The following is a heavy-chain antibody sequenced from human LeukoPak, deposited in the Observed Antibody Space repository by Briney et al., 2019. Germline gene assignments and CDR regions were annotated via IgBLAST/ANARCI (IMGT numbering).Heavy chain of an antibody. CDR2: ISSSGSTI. D-gene: IGHD3-10*02. V-gene: IGHV3-48*04. CDR3: AELGITMIGGV. CDR1: GFTFSSYG. J-gene: IGHJ6*04. Sequence: GGSLRLSCAASGFTFSSYGMHWVRQAPGKGLEWVSYISSSGSTIYYADSVKGRFTISRDNAKNSLYLQMNSLRAEDTAVYYCAELGITMIGGVWGKGTTVAISS.